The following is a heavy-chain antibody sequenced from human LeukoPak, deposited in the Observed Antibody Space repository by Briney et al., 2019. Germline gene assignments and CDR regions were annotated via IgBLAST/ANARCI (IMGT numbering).Heavy chain of an antibody. J-gene: IGHJ1*01. CDR2: IYWHGDQ. D-gene: IGHD6-13*01. CDR1: GFSLSAAGGG. Sequence: SGPTLVNPTQTVTLTCTFSGFSLSAAGGGVGWIRQPPGKALEWLALIYWHGDQRYSPSLRTRLTIAKDTSKNQVVLTLTDVGPVDTATYYCIHQHNLAAADTWGQGILVTVSS. CDR3: IHQHNLAAADT. V-gene: IGHV2-5*01.